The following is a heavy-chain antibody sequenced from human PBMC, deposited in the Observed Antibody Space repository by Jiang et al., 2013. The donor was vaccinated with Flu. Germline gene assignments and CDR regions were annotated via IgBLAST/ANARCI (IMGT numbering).Heavy chain of an antibody. J-gene: IGHJ4*02. D-gene: IGHD6-13*01. CDR2: IYYSGST. CDR1: GGSISSSSYY. Sequence: PGLVKPSETLSLTCTVSGGSISSSSYYWGWIRQPPGKGLEWIGSIYYSGSTYYNPSLKSRVTISVDTSKNQFSLKLSSVTAADTAVYYCARLGAIAAAGNFDYWGQGTLVTVSS. V-gene: IGHV4-39*01. CDR3: ARLGAIAAAGNFDY.